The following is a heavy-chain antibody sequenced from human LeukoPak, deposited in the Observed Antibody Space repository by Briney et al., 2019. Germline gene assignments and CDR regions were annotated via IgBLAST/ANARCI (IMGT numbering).Heavy chain of an antibody. Sequence: ASVKVSCKASGYTFTGYYMHWVRQAPGQGLEWMGWINPNSGGTNYAQKFQGSVTITRDTSISTAYMELSRLRSDDTAVYYCARVAYYFDGWGQGTMVTVSS. CDR1: GYTFTGYY. D-gene: IGHD5-12*01. CDR2: INPNSGGT. V-gene: IGHV1-2*02. J-gene: IGHJ4*02. CDR3: ARVAYYFDG.